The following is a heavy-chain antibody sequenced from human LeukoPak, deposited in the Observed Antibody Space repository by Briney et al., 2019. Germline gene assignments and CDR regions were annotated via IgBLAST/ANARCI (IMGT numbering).Heavy chain of an antibody. J-gene: IGHJ5*02. V-gene: IGHV6-1*01. D-gene: IGHD6-13*01. Sequence: SQTLSLTCDISGDSVSSNSTSWNWIRQSPSRGLEWLGRMYYDSGWKYVYAASVQGRISVSSDTSKNQFSLQLTSVTSGDAAIYYCARQTDSWNPWGRGTPVTVSS. CDR3: ARQTDSWNP. CDR2: MYYDSGWKY. CDR1: GDSVSSNSTS.